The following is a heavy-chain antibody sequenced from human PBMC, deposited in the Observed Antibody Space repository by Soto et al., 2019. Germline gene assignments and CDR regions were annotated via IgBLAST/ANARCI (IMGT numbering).Heavy chain of an antibody. Sequence: ASVKVSCKASGYTFSNYGIHWVRQAPGQRLEWMGLINAGNGNTKYSQKFQGRVTITRDTSASTAYMELSSLRSEDTAVYYCASAYCGGDCSNYYYGMDVWGQGTTVTVSS. CDR1: GYTFSNYG. CDR3: ASAYCGGDCSNYYYGMDV. D-gene: IGHD2-21*02. V-gene: IGHV1-3*01. CDR2: INAGNGNT. J-gene: IGHJ6*02.